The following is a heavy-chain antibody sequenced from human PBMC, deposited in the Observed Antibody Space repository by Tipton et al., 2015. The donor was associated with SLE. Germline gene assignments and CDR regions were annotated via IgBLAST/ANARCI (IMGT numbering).Heavy chain of an antibody. CDR1: GGSISSSY. V-gene: IGHV4-39*07. J-gene: IGHJ4*02. CDR3: AKWTRGFDY. D-gene: IGHD2-8*01. CDR2: IYYSGIT. Sequence: TLSLTCTVSGGSISSSYWGFIRLPPGKGLEWIGSIYYSGITQYNPSLKSRVTISVDTSKNQFSLRLNSVSAADTAVYYCAKWTRGFDYWGQGTLVTVSS.